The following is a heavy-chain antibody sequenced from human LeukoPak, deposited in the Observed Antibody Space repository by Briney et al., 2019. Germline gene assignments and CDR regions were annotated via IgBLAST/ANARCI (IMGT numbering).Heavy chain of an antibody. Sequence: GGSLRLSCAASGFTFSSYAMSWVRQAPGKGLEWVSSISGSGNRTYYADSVKGRFTISRDNSKNTLYLQMNSLRAEDTAVYYCARDLKIVGATHFDYWGQGTLVTVSS. V-gene: IGHV3-23*01. J-gene: IGHJ4*02. D-gene: IGHD1-26*01. CDR3: ARDLKIVGATHFDY. CDR1: GFTFSSYA. CDR2: ISGSGNRT.